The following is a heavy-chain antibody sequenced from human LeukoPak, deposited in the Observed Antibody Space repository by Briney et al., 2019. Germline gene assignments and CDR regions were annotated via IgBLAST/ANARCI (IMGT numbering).Heavy chain of an antibody. CDR2: INHSGST. J-gene: IGHJ6*02. CDR3: TRSGLTGMRKYPRADYYYYGMDV. CDR1: GGSFSGYY. D-gene: IGHD1-14*01. Sequence: TTSETLSLTCGVYGGSFSGYYWSWIRQPPGKGLEWIGEINHSGSTNYNPSLKSRVTISVDTSKNQFSLKLSSVTVADTAVYYCTRSGLTGMRKYPRADYYYYGMDVWGQGTAVTVSS. V-gene: IGHV4-34*01.